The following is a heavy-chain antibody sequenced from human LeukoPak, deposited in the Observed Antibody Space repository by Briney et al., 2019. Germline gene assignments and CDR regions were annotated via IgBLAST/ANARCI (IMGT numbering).Heavy chain of an antibody. Sequence: GGSLRLSCAASGFTFSSYGIHWVRQAPGKGLEWVAFIRYDGSNKYYTDSVKGRFTISRDNSKNTLYLQMNSLRAEDTAVYYCASLYDSSGYIDAFDIWGQGTMVTVSS. CDR2: IRYDGSNK. CDR1: GFTFSSYG. D-gene: IGHD3-22*01. V-gene: IGHV3-30*02. J-gene: IGHJ3*02. CDR3: ASLYDSSGYIDAFDI.